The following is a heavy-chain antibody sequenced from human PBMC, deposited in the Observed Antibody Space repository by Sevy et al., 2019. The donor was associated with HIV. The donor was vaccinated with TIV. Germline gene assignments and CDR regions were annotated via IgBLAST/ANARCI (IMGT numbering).Heavy chain of an antibody. V-gene: IGHV3-30*18. CDR1: GFTFSSYG. D-gene: IGHD6-6*01. Sequence: GSLRLSCAASGFTFSSYGMHWVRQAPGKGLEWVAVISYDGSNKYYADSVKGRFTISRDNSKNTLYPQMNSLRAEDTAVYYCAKDRLYSSSSGDMVYYYYGMDVWGQGTTVTVSS. J-gene: IGHJ6*02. CDR3: AKDRLYSSSSGDMVYYYYGMDV. CDR2: ISYDGSNK.